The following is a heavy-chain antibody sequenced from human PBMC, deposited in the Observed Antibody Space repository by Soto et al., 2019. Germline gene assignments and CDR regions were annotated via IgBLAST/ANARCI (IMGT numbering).Heavy chain of an antibody. V-gene: IGHV5-51*03. CDR2: IYPRDSDT. CDR1: GYSFTSYW. J-gene: IGHJ4*02. CDR3: ARPSTYYDFWSGYPHPFDY. D-gene: IGHD3-3*01. Sequence: EVQLVQSGAEVKKPGESLKISCKGSGYSFTSYWIGWVRQMPGKGLEWMGIIYPRDSDTRYSPSFQGQVTISADKSISTAYLQWSSLKASDTAMYYCARPSTYYDFWSGYPHPFDYWGQGTLVTVSS.